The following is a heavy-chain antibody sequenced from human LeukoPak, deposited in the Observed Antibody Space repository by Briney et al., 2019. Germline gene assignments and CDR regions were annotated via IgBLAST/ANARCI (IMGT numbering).Heavy chain of an antibody. CDR2: IYPGDSDT. Sequence: PGESLKISCKGSGYSFTSYWIGWVRQMPGKGLEWMGIIYPGDSDTRYSPSFQGQVTISADKSIRTAYLRWSSLKASDTAMYYCASQIPRYSSGWYHFDYWGQGTLVTVSS. CDR1: GYSFTSYW. J-gene: IGHJ4*02. CDR3: ASQIPRYSSGWYHFDY. D-gene: IGHD6-19*01. V-gene: IGHV5-51*01.